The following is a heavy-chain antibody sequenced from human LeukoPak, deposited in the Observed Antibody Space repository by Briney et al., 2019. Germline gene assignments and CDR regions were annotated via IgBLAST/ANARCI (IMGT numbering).Heavy chain of an antibody. CDR2: ISSSGSTI. CDR1: GFNLNSYE. V-gene: IGHV3-48*03. Sequence: PGGSLRLSCAASGFNLNSYEMNWVRQAPGKGLEWVSYISSSGSTIYYADFVKGRFTISRDNAKNSLYLQMNSLRAEDTAVYYCARGPHSSGYYGHYFDYWGQGTLVTVSS. D-gene: IGHD3-22*01. CDR3: ARGPHSSGYYGHYFDY. J-gene: IGHJ4*02.